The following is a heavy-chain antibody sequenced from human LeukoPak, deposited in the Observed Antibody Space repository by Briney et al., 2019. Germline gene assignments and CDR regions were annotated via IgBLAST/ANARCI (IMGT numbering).Heavy chain of an antibody. CDR1: GFIFSSYG. CDR2: IWYDGSNK. J-gene: IGHJ4*02. Sequence: QSGGSLRLSCAASGFIFSSYGMHWVRQAPGKGLEWVAVIWYDGSNKYYADSVKGRFTISRDNSKNTLYLQMNSLRAEDTAVYYCARVGLAGTMVRDPWFDYWGQGTLVTVSS. CDR3: ARVGLAGTMVRDPWFDY. V-gene: IGHV3-33*01. D-gene: IGHD3-10*01.